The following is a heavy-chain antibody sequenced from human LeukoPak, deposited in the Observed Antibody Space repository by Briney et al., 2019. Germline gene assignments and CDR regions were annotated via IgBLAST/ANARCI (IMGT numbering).Heavy chain of an antibody. CDR1: GGTFSSYA. CDR2: INPIFGTA. J-gene: IGHJ5*02. CDR3: ASSRITIFGVVTNWFDP. D-gene: IGHD3-3*01. Sequence: SAKVSCKASGGTFSSYAISWVRQAPGQGLEWMGGINPIFGTANYAQKFQGRVTITPDESTSTAYMELSSLRSEDTAVYYCASSRITIFGVVTNWFDPWGQGTLVTVSS. V-gene: IGHV1-69*13.